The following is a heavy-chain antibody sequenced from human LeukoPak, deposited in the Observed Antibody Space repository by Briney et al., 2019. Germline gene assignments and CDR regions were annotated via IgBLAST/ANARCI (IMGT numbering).Heavy chain of an antibody. D-gene: IGHD2-15*01. J-gene: IGHJ5*02. CDR1: GGSISSGGYY. V-gene: IGHV4-31*03. CDR3: ARGADCSGGSCYPGNWFDP. CDR2: IYCSGST. Sequence: PSETLSLTCTVSGGSISSGGYYWSWICQHPGKGLEWIGYIYCSGSTYYNPSLKSRVTISVDTSKNQFSLKLSSVTAADTAVYYCARGADCSGGSCYPGNWFDPWGQGTLVTVSS.